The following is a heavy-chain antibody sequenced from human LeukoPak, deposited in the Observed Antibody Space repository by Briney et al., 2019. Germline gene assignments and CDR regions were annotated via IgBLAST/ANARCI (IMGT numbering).Heavy chain of an antibody. Sequence: PSETLSLTCTVSGGSISSGSYYWGWIRQPPGKGLEWIGYIYYSGSTNYNPSLKSRVTISVDTSKNQFSLKLSSVTAADTAVYYCARVVAATSRYYYYYYYMDVWGKGTTVTVSS. V-gene: IGHV4-61*01. CDR2: IYYSGST. J-gene: IGHJ6*03. CDR3: ARVVAATSRYYYYYYYMDV. D-gene: IGHD2-15*01. CDR1: GGSISSGSYY.